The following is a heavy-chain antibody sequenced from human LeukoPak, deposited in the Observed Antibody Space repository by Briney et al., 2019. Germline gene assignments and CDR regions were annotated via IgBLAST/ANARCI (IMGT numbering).Heavy chain of an antibody. D-gene: IGHD1-26*01. Sequence: PGGSLRLSCAASGFTFDDYGMSWVRQAPGKGLEWVSGINWNGGSTGYADSVKGRFTISRDNAKNTVYLQIDSLGAEDTAVYYCARDPHGGSGSDPHDAFDIWGQGTMVTVSS. CDR2: INWNGGST. CDR1: GFTFDDYG. J-gene: IGHJ3*02. CDR3: ARDPHGGSGSDPHDAFDI. V-gene: IGHV3-20*04.